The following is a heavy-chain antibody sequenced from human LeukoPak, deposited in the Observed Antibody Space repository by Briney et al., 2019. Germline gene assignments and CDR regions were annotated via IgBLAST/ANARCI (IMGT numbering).Heavy chain of an antibody. V-gene: IGHV4-34*01. D-gene: IGHD3-10*01. CDR3: ARELWFGESPSRGYNWSDP. J-gene: IGHJ5*02. CDR1: GGSFSGYY. Sequence: PSETLSLTCAVYGGSFSGYYWSWIRQPPGKGLEWIGEINHSGSTNYNPSLKSRVTISVDTSKNQFSLKLSSVTAADTAVYYCARELWFGESPSRGYNWSDPWGQGTLVTVSS. CDR2: INHSGST.